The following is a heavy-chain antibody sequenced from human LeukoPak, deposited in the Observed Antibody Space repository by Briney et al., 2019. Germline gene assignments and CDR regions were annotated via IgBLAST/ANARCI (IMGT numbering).Heavy chain of an antibody. CDR2: IYYSGST. D-gene: IGHD6-19*01. V-gene: IGHV4-38-2*01. Sequence: PSETLSLTCAVSGYFISSAYYWGWIRQPPGKGLEWIGSIYYSGSTYYNPSLKSRVTISVDTSKNQFSLKLSSVTAADTAGYYCARSSGNRYYYYYMDVWGKGTTVTVSS. CDR1: GYFISSAYY. CDR3: ARSSGNRYYYYYMDV. J-gene: IGHJ6*03.